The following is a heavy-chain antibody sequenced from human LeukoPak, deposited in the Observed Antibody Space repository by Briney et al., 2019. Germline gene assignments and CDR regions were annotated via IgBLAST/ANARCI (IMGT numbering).Heavy chain of an antibody. CDR1: GGSISSYY. CDR2: IYYSGST. J-gene: IGHJ5*02. V-gene: IGHV4-59*01. Sequence: PSETLSLTCTVSGGSISSYYWSWIRQPPGKGLEWIGYIYYSGSTNYNPSLKSRVTISVDTSKNQFSLKLSSVTAADTAVYYCARDRITMVRGVRSWFDPWGQGTLVTVSS. CDR3: ARDRITMVRGVRSWFDP. D-gene: IGHD3-10*01.